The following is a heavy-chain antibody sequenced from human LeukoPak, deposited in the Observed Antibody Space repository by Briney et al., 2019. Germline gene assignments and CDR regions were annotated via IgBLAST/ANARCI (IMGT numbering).Heavy chain of an antibody. J-gene: IGHJ4*02. CDR2: IYSGGST. CDR1: GFTVSSNY. Sequence: GGSLRLSCAASGFTVSSNYMSWVRQAPGKGLEWVSVIYSGGSTYYADSVKGRFTISRDNSKNTLYLQMNSLRAEDTAVYYCARGRNDILTGFIAADYWGQGTLVTVSS. V-gene: IGHV3-66*01. CDR3: ARGRNDILTGFIAADY. D-gene: IGHD3-9*01.